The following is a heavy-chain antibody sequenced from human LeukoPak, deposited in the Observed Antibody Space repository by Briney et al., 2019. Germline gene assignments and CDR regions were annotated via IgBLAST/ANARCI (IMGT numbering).Heavy chain of an antibody. Sequence: SETLSLTSTVSDDSISDYYRGWIRQPPGKGLEWIGYIHNSGTSTYNLSLKSRVTLSADTSKNQFSLKLNSMTTADTAVYYCTRGAGWLIDYWGQGILVTVSS. CDR3: TRGAGWLIDY. CDR2: IHNSGTS. CDR1: DDSISDYY. V-gene: IGHV4-59*01. D-gene: IGHD3-16*01. J-gene: IGHJ4*02.